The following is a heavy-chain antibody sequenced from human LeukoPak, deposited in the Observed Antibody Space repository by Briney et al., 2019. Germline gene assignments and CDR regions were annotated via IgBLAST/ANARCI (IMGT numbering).Heavy chain of an antibody. D-gene: IGHD6-13*01. CDR3: ARYNIAAAGNYYFDY. CDR1: GGSISSYY. CDR2: IYYSGTT. Sequence: SETLSLTCTVSGGSISSYYWSWIRQPPGKGLEWIRYIYYSGTTNYNPSLRSRVTISVDTSKNQFSLKLSSMTAADTAVYYCARYNIAAAGNYYFDYWGQGTLVTVSS. V-gene: IGHV4-59*01. J-gene: IGHJ4*02.